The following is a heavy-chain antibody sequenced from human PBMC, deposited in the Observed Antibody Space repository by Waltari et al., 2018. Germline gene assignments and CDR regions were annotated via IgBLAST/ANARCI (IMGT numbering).Heavy chain of an antibody. V-gene: IGHV1-69*01. Sequence: QVQLVQSGAEVKKPGSSVKVSCKASGGTFSSYAISWVRQAPGQGLEWMGGIIPIFGTANYAQKFQGRVTITADESTSTAYMELSSLRSEDTAVYYCAKMGYCTNGVPLTWWFDPWGQGTLVTVSS. CDR1: GGTFSSYA. D-gene: IGHD2-8*01. J-gene: IGHJ5*02. CDR3: AKMGYCTNGVPLTWWFDP. CDR2: IIPIFGTA.